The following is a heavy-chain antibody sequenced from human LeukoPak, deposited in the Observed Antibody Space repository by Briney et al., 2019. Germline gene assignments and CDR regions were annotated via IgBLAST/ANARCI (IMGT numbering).Heavy chain of an antibody. CDR1: GLHFSGTA. CDR2: ISSSGSTI. CDR3: ARGDSGSYRY. Sequence: GGSLRLSCAASGLHFSGTAMSWVRQAPGKGLEWVSYISSSGSTIYYADSVKGRFTISTDNAKNSLYLQMNSLRAEDTAVYYCARGDSGSYRYWGQGTLVTVSS. J-gene: IGHJ4*02. V-gene: IGHV3-48*03. D-gene: IGHD1-26*01.